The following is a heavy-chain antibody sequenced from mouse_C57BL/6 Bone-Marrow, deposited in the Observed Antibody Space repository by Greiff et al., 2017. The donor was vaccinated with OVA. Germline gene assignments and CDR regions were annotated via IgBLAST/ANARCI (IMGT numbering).Heavy chain of an antibody. CDR3: ARRYYGSNYYAMDD. CDR1: GYTFTSYG. Sequence: QVQLKESGAELARPGASVKLSCKASGYTFTSYGISWVKQRTGQGLEWIGEIYPRSGNTYYNEKFKGKATLTADKSSSTAYMELRSLTSEDSSVYFCARRYYGSNYYAMDDWGQGTSVTVSS. D-gene: IGHD1-1*01. CDR2: IYPRSGNT. J-gene: IGHJ4*01. V-gene: IGHV1-81*01.